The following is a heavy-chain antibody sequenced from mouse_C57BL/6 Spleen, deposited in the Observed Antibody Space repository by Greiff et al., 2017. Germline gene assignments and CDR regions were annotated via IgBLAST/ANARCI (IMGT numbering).Heavy chain of an antibody. J-gene: IGHJ2*01. CDR1: GFTFSDYG. CDR3: ARDLIYYSNYGGDFDY. CDR2: ISSGSSTI. Sequence: EVMLVESGGGLVKPGGSLKLSCAASGFTFSDYGMHWVRQAPEKGLEWVAYISSGSSTIYYADTVKGRFTISRDNTKNTLFLQMTSLRSEDTAMYYCARDLIYYSNYGGDFDYWGQGTTLTVSS. V-gene: IGHV5-17*01. D-gene: IGHD2-5*01.